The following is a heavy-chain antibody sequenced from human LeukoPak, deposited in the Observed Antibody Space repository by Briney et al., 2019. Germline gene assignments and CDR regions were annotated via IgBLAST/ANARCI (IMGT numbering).Heavy chain of an antibody. J-gene: IGHJ4*02. CDR1: GFTFSDYY. Sequence: GGSLRLSCAASGFTFSDYYMSWICQAPGKGLEWVSYISSSGSTIYYADSVKGRFTISRDNAKNSLYLQMNSLRAEDTAVYYCARGGPTYYYDSSGYPPLDYWGQGTLVTVSS. V-gene: IGHV3-11*01. CDR2: ISSSGSTI. D-gene: IGHD3-22*01. CDR3: ARGGPTYYYDSSGYPPLDY.